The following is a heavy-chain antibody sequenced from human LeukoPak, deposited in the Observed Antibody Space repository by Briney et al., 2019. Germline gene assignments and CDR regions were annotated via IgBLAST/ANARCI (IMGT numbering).Heavy chain of an antibody. J-gene: IGHJ4*02. Sequence: SETLSLTCTVSGGSLSSSSYYWGWLRQPPGKGLEWIGSIYYSGSTYYNPSLKSRVTISVDTSKNQFSLKLSSVTAADTAVYYCACIAAAGKNFDYWGQGTLVTVSS. D-gene: IGHD6-13*01. V-gene: IGHV4-39*01. CDR3: ACIAAAGKNFDY. CDR2: IYYSGST. CDR1: GGSLSSSSYY.